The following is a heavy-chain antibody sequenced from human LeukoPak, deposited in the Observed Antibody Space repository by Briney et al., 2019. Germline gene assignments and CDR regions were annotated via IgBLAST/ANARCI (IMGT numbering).Heavy chain of an antibody. D-gene: IGHD3-16*01. CDR2: IKQDGSEK. CDR1: GFTFSNYW. CDR3: ARDQGDSPFDY. Sequence: GGSLRLSCAASGFTFSNYWMSWVRQAPGKGLEWVANIKQDGSEKYYVDSVKGRFTISRDNAKNSLYLQMNSLRAEDTAVYYCARDQGDSPFDYWGQGTLVTVSS. J-gene: IGHJ4*02. V-gene: IGHV3-7*01.